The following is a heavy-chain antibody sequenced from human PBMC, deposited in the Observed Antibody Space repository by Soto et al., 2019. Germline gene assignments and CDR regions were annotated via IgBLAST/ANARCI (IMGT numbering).Heavy chain of an antibody. J-gene: IGHJ6*02. CDR3: ARGKYYYDSSGYLGV. Sequence: QVQLVQSGAEVKNPGASAKVSCKASGYTFTTYDINWVRQATGQGLEWMGWMNPNSGNSGNAQKFQGRVTMTRDTSISTAYMELSSLTSEDTAVYYCARGKYYYDSSGYLGVWGQGTTVTVSS. V-gene: IGHV1-8*02. CDR2: MNPNSGNS. D-gene: IGHD3-22*01. CDR1: GYTFTTYD.